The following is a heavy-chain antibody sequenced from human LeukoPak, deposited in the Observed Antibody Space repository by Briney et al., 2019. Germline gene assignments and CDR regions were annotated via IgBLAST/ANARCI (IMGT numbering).Heavy chain of an antibody. V-gene: IGHV4-4*07. D-gene: IGHD3-10*01. Sequence: SETLSLTCTVSGGSISSYYWSWIRQPAGKGLEWIGRIYTSVSTNYNPSLKSRVTMSVDTPKNQFPLKLSSVTAADTAVYYCARAPLYGPHFDYWGQGTLVTVSS. CDR3: ARAPLYGPHFDY. CDR1: GGSISSYY. J-gene: IGHJ4*02. CDR2: IYTSVST.